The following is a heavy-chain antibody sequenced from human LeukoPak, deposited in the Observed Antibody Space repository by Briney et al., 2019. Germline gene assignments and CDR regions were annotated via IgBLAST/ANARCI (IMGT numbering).Heavy chain of an antibody. CDR3: AKDPMTTVTTVDSD. D-gene: IGHD4-17*01. CDR2: ISGSAVIS. Sequence: GGSLRLSCAASGLSFSTFGMTWVRQAPGKGLEWVSAISGSAVISFYADSVKGRFSISRDNSKNTLYLQMNSLRAEDTAVYYCAKDPMTTVTTVDSDWGQGTLVTVSS. J-gene: IGHJ4*02. CDR1: GLSFSTFG. V-gene: IGHV3-23*01.